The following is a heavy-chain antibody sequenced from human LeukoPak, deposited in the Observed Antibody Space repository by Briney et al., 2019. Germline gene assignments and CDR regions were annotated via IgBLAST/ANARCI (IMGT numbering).Heavy chain of an antibody. J-gene: IGHJ4*02. CDR2: IYYGGTT. D-gene: IGHD3-22*01. CDR3: AKAHDFDNNGPH. V-gene: IGHV4-39*01. Sequence: PSETLSLTCTVSGDSISNSRYYWGWIRQPPGQGLEWIGNIYYGGTTYYNSSPESRVTISVDTSKNQFSLRLSSVTAADTAMYYCAKAHDFDNNGPHWGQGTLVTVSS. CDR1: GDSISNSRYY.